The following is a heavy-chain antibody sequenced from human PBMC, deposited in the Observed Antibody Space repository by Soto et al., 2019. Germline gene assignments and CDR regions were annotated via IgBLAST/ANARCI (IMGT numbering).Heavy chain of an antibody. Sequence: GGSLRLSCAASGVTFSDYSMDLVRQATGKGLEWVSYISSSSSTIYYADSVKGRFTISRDNAKNSLYLQMNSLRDEDTAVYYCARTAASPPVVPAAMPFYYFDYWGQGTLVTVSS. CDR2: ISSSSSTI. J-gene: IGHJ4*02. CDR1: GVTFSDYS. D-gene: IGHD2-2*01. CDR3: ARTAASPPVVPAAMPFYYFDY. V-gene: IGHV3-48*02.